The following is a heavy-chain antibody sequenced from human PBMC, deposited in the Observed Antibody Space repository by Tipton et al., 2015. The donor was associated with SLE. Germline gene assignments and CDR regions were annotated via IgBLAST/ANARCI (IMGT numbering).Heavy chain of an antibody. CDR1: GFTFSSYW. J-gene: IGHJ4*02. D-gene: IGHD1-7*01. V-gene: IGHV3-7*01. Sequence: GSLRLSCAASGFTFSSYWMSWARQAPGKGLEWVANIKQDGSEKYYVDPVKGRFTISRDDAKNSLYPQMNSLRAEDTAVYYCASGNYEGSFDYWGQGTLVTVSS. CDR2: IKQDGSEK. CDR3: ASGNYEGSFDY.